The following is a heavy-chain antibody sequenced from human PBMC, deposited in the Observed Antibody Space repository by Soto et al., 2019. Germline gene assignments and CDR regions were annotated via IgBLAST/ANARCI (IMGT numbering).Heavy chain of an antibody. D-gene: IGHD4-17*01. Sequence: EVQLLESGGGLVQPGGSLRLSCAASGFTFSSYAMSWVRQAPGKGLEWVSAISGSGGSTYYADSVKGRFTNSRDNSKNTLYLQMNSLRAEDTAVYYCAKDQGSIRWPFAYWGQGTLVTVSS. J-gene: IGHJ4*02. CDR2: ISGSGGST. CDR1: GFTFSSYA. CDR3: AKDQGSIRWPFAY. V-gene: IGHV3-23*01.